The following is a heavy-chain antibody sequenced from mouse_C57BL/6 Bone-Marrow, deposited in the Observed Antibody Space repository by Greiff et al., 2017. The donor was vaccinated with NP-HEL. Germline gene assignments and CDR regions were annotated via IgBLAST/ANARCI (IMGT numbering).Heavy chain of an antibody. CDR1: GYTFTSYW. D-gene: IGHD1-1*01. CDR3: ARELLRDWFAY. J-gene: IGHJ3*01. Sequence: QVQLQQSGAELVKPGASVKLSCKASGYTFTSYWMQWVKQRPGQGLEWIGEIDPSDSYTNYNQKFKGKATLTVDTSSSTAYMQLSSLTSEDSAVYYCARELLRDWFAYWGQGTLVTVSA. CDR2: IDPSDSYT. V-gene: IGHV1-50*01.